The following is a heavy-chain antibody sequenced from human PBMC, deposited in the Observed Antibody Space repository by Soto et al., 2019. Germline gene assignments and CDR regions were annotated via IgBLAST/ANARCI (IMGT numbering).Heavy chain of an antibody. CDR1: GYSISLGYY. D-gene: IGHD6-13*01. Sequence: PSETLSLTCAVSGYSISLGYYWGWIRQPPGKGLEWIGRIYHSGNTNYNPSLKSRVTISEDASKNQFSLKLSSVTAADTAVDYCARGNGIASRPADYWGQGTLVTVSS. CDR2: IYHSGNT. J-gene: IGHJ4*02. CDR3: ARGNGIASRPADY. V-gene: IGHV4-38-2*01.